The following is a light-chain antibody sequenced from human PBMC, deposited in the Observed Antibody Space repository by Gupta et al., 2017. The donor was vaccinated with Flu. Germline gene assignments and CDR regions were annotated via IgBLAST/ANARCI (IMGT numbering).Light chain of an antibody. V-gene: IGLV6-57*03. CDR3: QSSDTTKEVG. CDR1: SGSIASKY. Sequence: NFMLTQPHSASESPGKTVTTSCTRSSGSIASKYVQWHQQRPGSAPTTVIYENNESPSGVPDRFSDSIESSSNSASLTISGRRTEDEGNYYSQSSDTTKEVGFGGGTKLTVL. J-gene: IGLJ3*02. CDR2: ENN.